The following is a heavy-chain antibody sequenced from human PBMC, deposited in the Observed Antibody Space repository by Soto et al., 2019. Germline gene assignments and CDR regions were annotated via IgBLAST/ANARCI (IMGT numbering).Heavy chain of an antibody. CDR3: ARQKVLPGIAAAGTIRGYYYGMDV. V-gene: IGHV4-61*01. J-gene: IGHJ6*02. CDR2: IYYSGST. Sequence: SETLSLTCTVSGGSVSSGSYYWSWIRQPPGKGLEWIGYIYYSGSTNYNPSLKSRVTISVDTSKNQFSLKLSSVTAADTAVYYCARQKVLPGIAAAGTIRGYYYGMDVWGQGTTVTVSS. CDR1: GGSVSSGSYY. D-gene: IGHD6-13*01.